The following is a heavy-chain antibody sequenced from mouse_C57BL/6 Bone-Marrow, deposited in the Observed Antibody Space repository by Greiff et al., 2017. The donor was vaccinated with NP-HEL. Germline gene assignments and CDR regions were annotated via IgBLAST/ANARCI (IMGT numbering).Heavy chain of an antibody. D-gene: IGHD1-1*01. CDR2: ISYDGSN. J-gene: IGHJ4*01. Sequence: EVKLQESGPGLVKPSQSLSLTCSVTGYSITSGYYWNWIRQFPGNKLEWMGYISYDGSNNYNPSLKNRISITRDTSKNQFFLKLNSVTTEDTATYYCARVPLYYGSSYEDAMDYWGQGTSVTVSS. CDR3: ARVPLYYGSSYEDAMDY. V-gene: IGHV3-6*01. CDR1: GYSITSGYY.